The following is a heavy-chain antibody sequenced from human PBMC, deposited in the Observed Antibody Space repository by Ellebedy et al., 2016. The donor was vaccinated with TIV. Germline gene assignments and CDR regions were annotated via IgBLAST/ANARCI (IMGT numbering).Heavy chain of an antibody. CDR1: GYTFTSYY. Sequence: AASVKVSCKASGYTFTSYYMHWVRQAPGQGLEWMGWINTNTGNPTYAQGFTGRFVFSLDTSVSTAYLHISSLKAEDTAIYYCARAAAAGFFWYFDLWGRGTLVTVSS. D-gene: IGHD6-13*01. V-gene: IGHV7-4-1*02. CDR3: ARAAAAGFFWYFDL. J-gene: IGHJ2*01. CDR2: INTNTGNP.